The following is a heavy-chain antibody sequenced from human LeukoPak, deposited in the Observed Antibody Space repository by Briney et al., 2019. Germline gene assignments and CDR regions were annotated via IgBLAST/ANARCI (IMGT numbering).Heavy chain of an antibody. CDR2: ISPNSGGT. D-gene: IGHD3-22*01. J-gene: IGHJ3*02. Sequence: ASVKVSCKASGYTFTGYYMHWVRQAPGQGLEWMGWISPNSGGTNYAQKFQGRVTMTRDTSISTAYMELSRLRSDDTAVYYCARADDSSGYYYEENAFDIWGQGTMVTVSS. CDR1: GYTFTGYY. V-gene: IGHV1-2*02. CDR3: ARADDSSGYYYEENAFDI.